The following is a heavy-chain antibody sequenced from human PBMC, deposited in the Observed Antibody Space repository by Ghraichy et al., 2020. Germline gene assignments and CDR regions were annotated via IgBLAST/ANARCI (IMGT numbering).Heavy chain of an antibody. V-gene: IGHV3-23*01. D-gene: IGHD3-3*01. CDR2: ISGSGGST. J-gene: IGHJ6*02. CDR1: GFTFSSYA. CDR3: AKDQRQFLEWLLSYGMDV. Sequence: GGSLRLSCAASGFTFSSYAMSWVRQAPGKGLEWVSAISGSGGSTYYADSVKGRFTISRDNSKNTLYLQMNSLRAEDTAVYYCAKDQRQFLEWLLSYGMDVWGQGTTVTVSS.